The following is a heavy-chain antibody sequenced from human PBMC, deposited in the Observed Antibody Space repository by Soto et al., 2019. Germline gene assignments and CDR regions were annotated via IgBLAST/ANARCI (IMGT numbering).Heavy chain of an antibody. D-gene: IGHD6-13*01. CDR3: ARDPSYGSIWYYYFDY. V-gene: IGHV3-48*02. CDR1: GFTLNGDA. CDR2: ISSSSGKI. J-gene: IGHJ4*02. Sequence: GGSLRLSCVASGFTLNGDAMNWVRQAPGKGLEWVSYISSSSGKIDYADSVKGRFTISRDNAKNSLFLQMNSLRDEDTAGYYCARDPSYGSIWYYYFDYWGQGT.